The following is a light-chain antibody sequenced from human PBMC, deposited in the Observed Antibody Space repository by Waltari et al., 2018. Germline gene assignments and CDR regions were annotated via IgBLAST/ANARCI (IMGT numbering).Light chain of an antibody. CDR2: AAS. CDR1: QGIANS. V-gene: IGKV1-NL1*01. J-gene: IGKJ1*01. Sequence: DIQMTQSPSSLSASVGDRVTITCRASQGIANSLAWYQQKLGQAPKLLLYAASRLESGVPSRYSGSGSWTDYTLTFSSLQPEDFATYYCQQYYNTPWTFGQGTKVEIK. CDR3: QQYYNTPWT.